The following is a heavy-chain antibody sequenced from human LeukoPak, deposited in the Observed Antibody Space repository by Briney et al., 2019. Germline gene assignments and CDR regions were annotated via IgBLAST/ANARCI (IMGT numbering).Heavy chain of an antibody. V-gene: IGHV3-53*01. CDR1: GFTFTNYW. CDR3: ARGVEPLAANTLAY. CDR2: LYSDGNT. J-gene: IGHJ4*02. D-gene: IGHD1-14*01. Sequence: PGGSLRLSCAASGFTFTNYWMTWVRQAPGKGLEWVSVLYSDGNTKYADSVQGRFTISRDNSKNTLYLEMNGLSPDDTAVYYCARGVEPLAANTLAYWGQGTLVTVSS.